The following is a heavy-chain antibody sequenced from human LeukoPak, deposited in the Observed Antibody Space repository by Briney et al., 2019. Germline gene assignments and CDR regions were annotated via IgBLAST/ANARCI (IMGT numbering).Heavy chain of an antibody. Sequence: SETLSLTCAVYGGSFSGYYWSWIRQPPGKGLEWIGEINHSGSTNYNPSLKSRVTISVDTSKNQFSLKLSSVTAADTAVYYCARHEGYCSSTSCYKGDAFDIWGQGTMVTVSS. D-gene: IGHD2-2*02. V-gene: IGHV4-34*01. CDR3: ARHEGYCSSTSCYKGDAFDI. CDR2: INHSGST. J-gene: IGHJ3*02. CDR1: GGSFSGYY.